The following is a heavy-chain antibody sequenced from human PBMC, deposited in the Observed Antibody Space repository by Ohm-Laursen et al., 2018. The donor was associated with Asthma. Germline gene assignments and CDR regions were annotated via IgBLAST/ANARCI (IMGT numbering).Heavy chain of an antibody. J-gene: IGHJ6*02. D-gene: IGHD5-12*01. CDR2: IWYDGSNK. V-gene: IGHV3-33*01. CDR1: GFTFSSYG. Sequence: SLRLSCAASGFTFSSYGMHWVRQAPGKGLEWVAVIWYDGSNKYYADSVKGRFTISRDNSKNTLYLQMNSLRAEDTAVYYCARELRSLGRGMDVWGQGTTVTVSS. CDR3: ARELRSLGRGMDV.